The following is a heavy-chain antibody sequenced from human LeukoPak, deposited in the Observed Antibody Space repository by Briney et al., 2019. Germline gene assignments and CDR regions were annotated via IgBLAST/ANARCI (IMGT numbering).Heavy chain of an antibody. V-gene: IGHV3-9*01. CDR2: ISWNSGRI. CDR1: GFTCDDYA. D-gene: IGHD3-10*01. CDR3: AKDIYKLRPYYFDY. J-gene: IGHJ4*02. Sequence: LRLSCAASGFTCDDYAMHWVRQASGKGLEWVSGISWNSGRIGYADSVKGRFPISRDNAKNSLYLQMNSLRAEDTALYSCAKDIYKLRPYYFDYWGQGTLVTVYS.